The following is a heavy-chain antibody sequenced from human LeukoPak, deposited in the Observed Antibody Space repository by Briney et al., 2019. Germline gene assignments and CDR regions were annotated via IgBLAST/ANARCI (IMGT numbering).Heavy chain of an antibody. CDR3: AKLGYCSSTSCSMGGLDF. J-gene: IGHJ4*02. V-gene: IGHV3-23*01. CDR1: GFTFSSYA. CDR2: ISGSGGST. Sequence: GGSLRLSCAASGFTFSSYAMSWVRQAPGEGLEWVSGISGSGGSTYYADSVTGRFTIARDNSKNTLYLQMNSLRAEDTAIYYCAKLGYCSSTSCSMGGLDFWGQGTLVTVSS. D-gene: IGHD2-2*01.